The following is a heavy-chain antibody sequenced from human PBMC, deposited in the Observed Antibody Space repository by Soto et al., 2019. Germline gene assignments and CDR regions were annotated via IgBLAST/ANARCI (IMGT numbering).Heavy chain of an antibody. D-gene: IGHD2-8*02. CDR1: GGSFSRGGYY. J-gene: IGHJ4*02. CDR2: IYYSGST. V-gene: IGHV4-31*03. CDR3: ARATSFSGHHGY. Sequence: SETLSLTCTVSGGSFSRGGYYWSWIRQLPGKGLEWIGYIYYSGSTYYNPSLKSRFTISLDTSKNQFSLKLSSVTAADTAVYYCARATSFSGHHGYWGQGTLVTVSS.